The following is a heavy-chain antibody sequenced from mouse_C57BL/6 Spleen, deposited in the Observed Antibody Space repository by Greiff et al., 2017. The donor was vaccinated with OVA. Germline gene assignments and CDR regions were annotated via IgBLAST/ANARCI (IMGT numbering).Heavy chain of an antibody. CDR2: IYPSDSET. V-gene: IGHV1-61*01. J-gene: IGHJ2*01. Sequence: QVQLQQPGAELVRPGSSVKLSCKASGYTFTSYWMDWVKQRPGQGLEWIGNIYPSDSETHYNQKFKDKATLTVDKSSSTAYRQLSSLTSEDSAVYYCARRNYGSSGGDYWGQGTTLTVSS. CDR3: ARRNYGSSGGDY. D-gene: IGHD1-1*01. CDR1: GYTFTSYW.